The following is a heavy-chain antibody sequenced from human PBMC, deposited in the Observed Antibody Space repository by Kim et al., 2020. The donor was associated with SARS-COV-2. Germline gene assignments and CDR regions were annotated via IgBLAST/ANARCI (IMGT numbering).Heavy chain of an antibody. CDR2: INPNTGGT. V-gene: IGHV1-2*06. CDR1: GYTFTGYY. CDR3: ARGRIGDYDSSAYYGMDV. J-gene: IGHJ6*02. D-gene: IGHD3-22*01. Sequence: ASVKVSCKASGYTFTGYYMHWVRQAPGQGLQWMGRINPNTGGTNYEGKFQGRVTMSRDTSISTAYMELNRLRSDDTAVYYCARGRIGDYDSSAYYGMDVWGQGTTVTVSS.